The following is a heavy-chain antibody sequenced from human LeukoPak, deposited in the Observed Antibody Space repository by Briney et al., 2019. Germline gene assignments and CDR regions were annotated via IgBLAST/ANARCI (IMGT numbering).Heavy chain of an antibody. CDR2: VYPNGAA. Sequence: SETLSLTCTVSGVSISNQYWSWIRQPPGKGLEWIGCVYPNGAANYSPSLKSRVTISVDTSKNQISLKVNSVTAADTAVYYCARAKQQLVYDAFNFWGQGTMVTVSS. CDR3: ARAKQQLVYDAFNF. CDR1: GVSISNQY. J-gene: IGHJ3*01. D-gene: IGHD6-13*01. V-gene: IGHV4-59*11.